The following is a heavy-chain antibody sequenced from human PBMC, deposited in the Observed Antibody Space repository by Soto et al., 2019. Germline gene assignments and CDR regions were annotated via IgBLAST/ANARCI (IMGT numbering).Heavy chain of an antibody. CDR3: ARPGSDKSGYFSTHNYGMDL. D-gene: IGHD3-3*01. V-gene: IGHV1-69*06. J-gene: IGHJ6*02. CDR1: GGSVSDYA. CDR2: IVPLFERT. Sequence: QVHLVQSGTQVKKPGSSVRVSCRASGGSVSDYAINWVRQAPGQGLEWVGGIVPLFERTEYAQSLQGRVTINTDKFKDIFYLELNSLTYEDTAVYYCARPGSDKSGYFSTHNYGMDLWGPGNTVTVSS.